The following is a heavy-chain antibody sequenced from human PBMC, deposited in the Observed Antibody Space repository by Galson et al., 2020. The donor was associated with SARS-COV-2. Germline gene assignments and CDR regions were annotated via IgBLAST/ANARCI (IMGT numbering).Heavy chain of an antibody. CDR1: GFTFSDYT. J-gene: IGHJ2*01. V-gene: IGHV3-21*01. CDR2: IFGSGSHR. Sequence: GSLKISCVASGFTFSDYTMIWVRQAPGKGLEWVSSIFGSGSHRYYADSVKGRFTISRDSAKSSLYLQMNSLGADDTAVYYCARDLGPAPMIKWYFDLWGRGALVTVSS. D-gene: IGHD3-16*01. CDR3: ARDLGPAPMIKWYFDL.